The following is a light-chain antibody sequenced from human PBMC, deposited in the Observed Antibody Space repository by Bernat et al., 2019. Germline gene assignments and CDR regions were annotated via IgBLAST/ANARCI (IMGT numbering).Light chain of an antibody. CDR2: EVS. Sequence: QSALTQPPSVSGSSGQSVTISCTGTSSDVGSHNRISWYQQPPGTAPKLMIYEVSNRPSGVPDRFSGSKSGNTASLTISGLQAEDEADYYCSSYTSSNTWVFGGGTKLTVL. CDR1: SSDVGSHNR. J-gene: IGLJ3*02. V-gene: IGLV2-18*02. CDR3: SSYTSSNTWV.